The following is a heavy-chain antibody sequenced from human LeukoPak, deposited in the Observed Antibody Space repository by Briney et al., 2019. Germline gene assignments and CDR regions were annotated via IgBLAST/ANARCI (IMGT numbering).Heavy chain of an antibody. Sequence: SETLSLTCTVSGGSISSYYWSWIRQPPGKGLEWIGDIYYSGSTNYNTSLKSRVTISVDTSKNQFSLKLSSVTAADTAVYYCARHRGSGWPKETGYWGQGTLVTVSS. CDR1: GGSISSYY. D-gene: IGHD6-19*01. CDR3: ARHRGSGWPKETGY. J-gene: IGHJ4*02. CDR2: IYYSGST. V-gene: IGHV4-59*08.